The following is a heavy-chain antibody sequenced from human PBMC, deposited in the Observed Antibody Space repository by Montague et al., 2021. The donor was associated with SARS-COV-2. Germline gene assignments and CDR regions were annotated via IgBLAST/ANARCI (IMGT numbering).Heavy chain of an antibody. J-gene: IGHJ3*02. V-gene: IGHV3-30-3*01. CDR1: GFTFSSYA. Sequence: SLRLSCSASGFTFSSYAMHWVRQAPGKGLEWVAVISYDGSNKYYXDSVKGRFTISRDNSKNTLYLQMNSLRAEDTAVCYCARAAQKRYVLLWFGELLHDAFDIWGQGTMVTVSS. CDR3: ARAAQKRYVLLWFGELLHDAFDI. CDR2: ISYDGSNK. D-gene: IGHD3-10*01.